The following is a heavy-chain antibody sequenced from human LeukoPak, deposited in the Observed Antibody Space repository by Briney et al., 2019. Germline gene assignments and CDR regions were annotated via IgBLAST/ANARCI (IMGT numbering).Heavy chain of an antibody. CDR3: AIRVSGRAFDI. V-gene: IGHV4-59*08. J-gene: IGHJ3*02. Sequence: SETPSLTCTVSGGSISSYYWSWIRQPPGKGLEWIGYIYYSGSTNYNPSLKSRVTISVDRSKNQFSLKLSSVTAADTAVYYCAIRVSGRAFDIWGQGTMVTVSS. D-gene: IGHD3-16*01. CDR1: GGSISSYY. CDR2: IYYSGST.